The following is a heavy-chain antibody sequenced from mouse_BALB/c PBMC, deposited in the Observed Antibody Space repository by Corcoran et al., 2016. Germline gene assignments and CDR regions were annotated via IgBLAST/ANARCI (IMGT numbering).Heavy chain of an antibody. Sequence: QVTLKESGPGILQPSQTLSLTCSFSGFSLSTSGMGVSWIRQPSGKGLEWLAHIYWDDDKRYNPSLKSRLTISKDTSRNQVFLKITSVDTADTATYYCARRGGNGYDAPYFDYWGQGTTLTVSS. J-gene: IGHJ2*01. CDR2: IYWDDDK. D-gene: IGHD2-2*01. CDR1: GFSLSTSGMG. V-gene: IGHV8-12*01. CDR3: ARRGGNGYDAPYFDY.